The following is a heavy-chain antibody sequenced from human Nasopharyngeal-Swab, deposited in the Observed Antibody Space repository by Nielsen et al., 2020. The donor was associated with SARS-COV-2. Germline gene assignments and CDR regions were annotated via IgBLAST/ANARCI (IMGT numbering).Heavy chain of an antibody. CDR3: ARDMLLGAGRAYYYYMDV. J-gene: IGHJ6*03. V-gene: IGHV3-53*01. CDR2: IYSGGST. D-gene: IGHD3-10*01. CDR1: GFTVSSNY. Sequence: GGSLRLSCAASGFTVSSNYMSWVRQAPGKGLEWVSVIYSGGSTYYADSVKGRFTLSRDNSKNTLYLQMNSLRAEDTAVYYCARDMLLGAGRAYYYYMDVWGKGTTVTVSS.